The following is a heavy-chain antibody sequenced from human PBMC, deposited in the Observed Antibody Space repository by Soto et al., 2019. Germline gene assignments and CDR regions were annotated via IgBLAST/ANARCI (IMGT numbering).Heavy chain of an antibody. CDR3: ASGHDAYKVRY. J-gene: IGHJ4*02. CDR2: IYYTGNT. Sequence: QVQLQESGPGLVKPSQTLSLTCTVSGGSISSGGTGSYWTWIRQLPGKGLEWIGYIYYTGNTYYNPSLKSRPTISIDTSENQFSLKLTSVTAADTVVYFCASGHDAYKVRYGGQGTLVTVSS. CDR1: GGSISSGGTGSY. V-gene: IGHV4-31*03. D-gene: IGHD1-1*01.